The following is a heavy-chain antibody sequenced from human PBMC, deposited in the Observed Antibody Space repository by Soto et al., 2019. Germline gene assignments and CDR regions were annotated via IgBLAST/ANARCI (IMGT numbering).Heavy chain of an antibody. CDR1: GYTFTSYD. CDR3: ARDPLSGSYGLDV. D-gene: IGHD6-25*01. Sequence: ASVKVSWKASGYTFTSYDINWVRQATGQGLEWMGWMNPNSGNTTYAQKVQGRVTMTRNTSISTVYMELSSLRSEDTAVYYCARDPLSGSYGLDVWGQGTLVTVSS. V-gene: IGHV1-8*02. CDR2: MNPNSGNT. J-gene: IGHJ6*02.